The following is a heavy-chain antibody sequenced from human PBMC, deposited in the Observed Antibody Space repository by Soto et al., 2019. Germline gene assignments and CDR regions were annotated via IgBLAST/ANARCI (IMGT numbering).Heavy chain of an antibody. J-gene: IGHJ6*02. CDR2: MFHSGST. D-gene: IGHD3-22*01. V-gene: IGHV4-4*02. Sequence: QVQLQESGPGLVKPSGTLSLTCAVSGGSISSSNYWSWVRQPPGKGLEWIGEMFHSGSTTYNPSLKSRVTTSVDKSKNQFSLKLSSVTAADTAVYYCARXRSDKGGMDVWGQGTTVTVSS. CDR3: ARXRSDKGGMDV. CDR1: GGSISSSNY.